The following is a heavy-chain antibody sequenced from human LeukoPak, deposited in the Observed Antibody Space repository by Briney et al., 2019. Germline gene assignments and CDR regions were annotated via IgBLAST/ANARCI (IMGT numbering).Heavy chain of an antibody. CDR1: GFTFSSYA. D-gene: IGHD5-18*01. Sequence: PGGSLRLSCAASGFTFSSYAMSWVRQAPGKGLEWVSAISGSGGSTYYADSVKGRFTISRGNAKNSLYLQMNSLRAEDTAVYYCAREFYVDTAVTSNSFDYWGQGTLVTVSS. V-gene: IGHV3-23*01. CDR3: AREFYVDTAVTSNSFDY. CDR2: ISGSGGST. J-gene: IGHJ4*02.